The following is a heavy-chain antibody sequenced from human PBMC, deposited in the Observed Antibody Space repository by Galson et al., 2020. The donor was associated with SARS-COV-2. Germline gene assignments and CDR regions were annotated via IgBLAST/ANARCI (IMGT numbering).Heavy chain of an antibody. CDR3: ARDERYCSSTSCYTPFDY. CDR1: GFTFSSYW. Sequence: QLGESLKISCAASGFTFSSYWMSWVHQAPGKGLEWVDNIKQDGSEKYYVDSVKGRFTISRDNAKNLLYLQMNSLRAEDTAVYYCARDERYCSSTSCYTPFDYWGQGTLVTVSS. J-gene: IGHJ4*02. D-gene: IGHD2-2*02. V-gene: IGHV3-7*01. CDR2: IKQDGSEK.